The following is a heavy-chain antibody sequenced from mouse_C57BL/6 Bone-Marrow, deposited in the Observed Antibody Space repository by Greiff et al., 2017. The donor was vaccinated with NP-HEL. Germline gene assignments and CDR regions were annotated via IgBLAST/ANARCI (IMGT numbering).Heavy chain of an antibody. CDR2: IDPSDSYT. CDR3: ASSYYYGSPFAY. Sequence: QVQLQQPGAELVKPGASVKLSCKASGYTFTSYWMQWVKQRPGQGLEWIGEIDPSDSYTNYNQKFKGKATLTVDTSSSTAYMQLSSLTSEDSAVYYCASSYYYGSPFAYWGQGTLVTVSA. CDR1: GYTFTSYW. D-gene: IGHD1-1*01. J-gene: IGHJ3*01. V-gene: IGHV1-50*01.